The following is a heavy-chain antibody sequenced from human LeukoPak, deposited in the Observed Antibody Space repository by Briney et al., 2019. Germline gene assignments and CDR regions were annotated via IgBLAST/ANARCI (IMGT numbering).Heavy chain of an antibody. CDR1: GFNFDNYA. V-gene: IGHV3-30*04. CDR3: ARPSPPGDGYNPPDY. CDR2: ISHDGRTK. J-gene: IGHJ4*02. Sequence: PGGSLRLSCVASGFNFDNYAMHWVRQPLGKGLEWLAVISHDGRTKYYADSMKGRITISRDNSKNTVFLQMNNLRTEDTAVYFCARPSPPGDGYNPPDYWGQGTLVTVSS. D-gene: IGHD5-24*01.